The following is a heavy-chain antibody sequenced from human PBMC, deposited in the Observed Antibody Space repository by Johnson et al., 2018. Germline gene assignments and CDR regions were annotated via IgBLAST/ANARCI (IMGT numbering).Heavy chain of an antibody. CDR3: TAGYSSSWYLSPTASNLWSPRYFQH. D-gene: IGHD6-13*01. CDR2: ISYDVSNK. CDR1: GFSFSNYG. V-gene: IGHV3-30*03. J-gene: IGHJ1*01. Sequence: QVQLVQSGGGVVQXGRSLRLSCAASGFSFSNYGMHWVRQAPGKGLERVAVISYDVSNKYYADSVKGRFTNPRAHSKNTLYLQMNSLRAEDTAVYYCTAGYSSSWYLSPTASNLWSPRYFQHWGQGTLVTVSS.